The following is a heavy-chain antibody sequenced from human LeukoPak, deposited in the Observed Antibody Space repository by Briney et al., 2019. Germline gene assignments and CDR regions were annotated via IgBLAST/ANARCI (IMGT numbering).Heavy chain of an antibody. CDR2: IIPMFGSA. J-gene: IGHJ4*02. CDR1: GGTFSSYA. CDR3: ANSNGVGY. D-gene: IGHD1-26*01. V-gene: IGHV1-69*01. Sequence: SVKVSCKASGGTFSSYAISWVRQAPGQGLEWMGGIIPMFGSAKYIQKFQGRVTITADESTSTVYMEVSSLRSEGTAVYYCANSNGVGYWGQGTLVIVSS.